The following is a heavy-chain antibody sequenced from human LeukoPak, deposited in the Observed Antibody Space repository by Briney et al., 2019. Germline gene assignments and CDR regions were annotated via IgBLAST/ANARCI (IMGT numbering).Heavy chain of an antibody. CDR3: AVLPADAFDI. V-gene: IGHV3-15*01. Sequence: PGGSLRLSCAASGFTFSNAWMSWVRQAPGKGLEWVGRIKSKTDGGTTDYAAPVKGRFTISRDDSKNTLYLQMNSLRAEDTAVYYCAVLPADAFDIWGQGTMVTVSS. D-gene: IGHD4/OR15-4a*01. J-gene: IGHJ3*02. CDR1: GFTFSNAW. CDR2: IKSKTDGGTT.